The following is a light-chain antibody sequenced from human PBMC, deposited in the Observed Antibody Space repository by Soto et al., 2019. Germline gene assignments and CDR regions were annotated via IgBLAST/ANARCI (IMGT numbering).Light chain of an antibody. V-gene: IGKV1-39*01. J-gene: IGKJ1*01. Sequence: DSLMTQSPSSLSASVGDRVTIACRASQTVTNSLSSYQHKPGKAPNLLIYGASNLQSGVASRFSGSGSGTDFTLTISSLQPEDFASYYCQQNYSTPWTIGQGTKVDIK. CDR2: GAS. CDR3: QQNYSTPWT. CDR1: QTVTNS.